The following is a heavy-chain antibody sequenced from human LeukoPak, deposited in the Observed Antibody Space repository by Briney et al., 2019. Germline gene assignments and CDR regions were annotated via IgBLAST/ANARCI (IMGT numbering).Heavy chain of an antibody. D-gene: IGHD1-7*01. Sequence: GASVKVSCKASGYTFTSYYMHWVRQAPGQGLEWMGIINPSGGSTSYAQKFQGRVTMTRDTSTSTVYMELSSLRSEDTAVYYCAKLNAFLYYFDYWGQGTLVTVSS. V-gene: IGHV1-46*01. J-gene: IGHJ4*02. CDR3: AKLNAFLYYFDY. CDR2: INPSGGST. CDR1: GYTFTSYY.